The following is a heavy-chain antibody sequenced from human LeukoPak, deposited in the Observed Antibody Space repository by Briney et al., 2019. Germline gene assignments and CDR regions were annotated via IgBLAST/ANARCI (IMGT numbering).Heavy chain of an antibody. J-gene: IGHJ6*02. CDR2: IYYSGST. D-gene: IGHD6-6*01. CDR1: GGSISSYY. CDR3: ARAPGSSSALYYGMDV. V-gene: IGHV4-59*01. Sequence: SSATLPLTCTVSGGSISSYYWSWIRQPPGKGLEWNGYIYYSGSTNYNPSLKSRGTISVDTSKNQFSLKLSSVTAADTAVYYCARAPGSSSALYYGMDVWGQGTTVTVSS.